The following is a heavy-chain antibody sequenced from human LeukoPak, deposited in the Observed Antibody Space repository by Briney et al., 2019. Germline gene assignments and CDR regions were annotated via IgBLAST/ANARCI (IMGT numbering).Heavy chain of an antibody. CDR3: ARDGAQYDSLDYEGEYYHYFGMDV. V-gene: IGHV4-59*01. CDR1: GGSISSYY. CDR2: IYYTGNT. Sequence: NASETLSLTCTVSGGSISSYYYSWIRQPPGKGLEWIGYIYYTGNTNYNPSLERRVTISVDRSKNQFSLKLNSVTAADTAVYYCARDGAQYDSLDYEGEYYHYFGMDVWGQGATVTVSS. D-gene: IGHD3-22*01. J-gene: IGHJ6*02.